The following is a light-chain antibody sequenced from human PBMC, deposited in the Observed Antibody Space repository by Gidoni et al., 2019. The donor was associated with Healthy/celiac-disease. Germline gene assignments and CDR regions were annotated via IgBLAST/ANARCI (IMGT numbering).Light chain of an antibody. V-gene: IGLV1-40*01. CDR3: QSYDRSLSGSV. CDR2: GTS. Sequence: QSVLTQPPSVSGAPGQRVTISCTGSSSNIGAGYDVPWYQQLPGTAPKLLIYGTSNRPSGVPDRFSCSKSGTSASLAITGLQAEDEADYYCQSYDRSLSGSVFGGGTKLTVL. CDR1: SSNIGAGYD. J-gene: IGLJ2*01.